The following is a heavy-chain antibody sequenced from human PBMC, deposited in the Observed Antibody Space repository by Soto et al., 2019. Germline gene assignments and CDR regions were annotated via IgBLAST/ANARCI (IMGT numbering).Heavy chain of an antibody. J-gene: IGHJ4*02. D-gene: IGHD6-6*01. Sequence: ASVKVSCKASGYTFTAFYIHWVRQAPGQGLERVGWINPNTGGTDYAQRFQGRVTMTRDTSISTAYMELSRLRSDDTAMYYCARDRPPDYWGQGTPVTVSS. V-gene: IGHV1-2*02. CDR2: INPNTGGT. CDR3: ARDRPPDY. CDR1: GYTFTAFY.